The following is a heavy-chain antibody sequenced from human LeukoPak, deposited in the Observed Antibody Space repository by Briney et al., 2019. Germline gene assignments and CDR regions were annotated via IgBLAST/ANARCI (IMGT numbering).Heavy chain of an antibody. V-gene: IGHV3-23*01. CDR1: GFTFRNYA. CDR2: VGASGADT. CDR3: ARRPRDTSGYYLGAFHD. J-gene: IGHJ3*01. Sequence: GGSLRLSRAASGFTFRNYAMTWVRQPPGKGLEWVSVVGASGADTYYSHYVKGRFTVSRDNTQNTIFLHMISLRTQDTAVYFGARRPRDTSGYYLGAFHDWGQGTTVTVSS. D-gene: IGHD3-22*01.